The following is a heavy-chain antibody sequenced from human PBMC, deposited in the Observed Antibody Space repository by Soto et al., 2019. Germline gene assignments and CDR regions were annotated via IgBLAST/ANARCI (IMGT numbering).Heavy chain of an antibody. V-gene: IGHV3-33*01. D-gene: IGHD3-3*01. Sequence: GGSLRLSCAASGFTFSSYGMHWVRQAPGKGLEWVAVIWYDGSNKYYADSVKGRFTISRDNSKNTLYLQMNSLRAEDTAVYYCAREYYDFWSGYYSYGMDVWGQGTTVTVS. CDR3: AREYYDFWSGYYSYGMDV. J-gene: IGHJ6*02. CDR1: GFTFSSYG. CDR2: IWYDGSNK.